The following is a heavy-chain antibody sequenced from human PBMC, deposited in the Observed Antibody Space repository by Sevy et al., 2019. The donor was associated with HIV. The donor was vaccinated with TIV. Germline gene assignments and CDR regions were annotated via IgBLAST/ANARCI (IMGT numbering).Heavy chain of an antibody. D-gene: IGHD3-22*01. V-gene: IGHV5-51*01. CDR1: GYSVTNYW. J-gene: IGHJ4*02. CDR2: IYPGDSET. Sequence: GEALKISCKGSGYSVTNYWIAWVRQMPGKGLEWMGIIYPGDSETRYSPSFQGQVTISADKSISTAYLHWSSLKDSDTAMYYCARFYDSSGHFPSDYWGQGTLVTVSS. CDR3: ARFYDSSGHFPSDY.